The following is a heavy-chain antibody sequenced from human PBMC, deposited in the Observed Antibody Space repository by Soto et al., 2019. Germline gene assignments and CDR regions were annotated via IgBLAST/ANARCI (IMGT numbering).Heavy chain of an antibody. CDR2: IKSKTDGGTT. V-gene: IGHV3-15*01. Sequence: EVQLVESGGGLVKPGGSLRLSCAASGFTFSNAWMSWVRQAPGKGLEWVGRIKSKTDGGTTDYSAPVKGRFSISRDDSKNQLYLQMNSLKTEDTAVYYCTTEYYYGSGTYFDYWGQGTLVTVSS. CDR1: GFTFSNAW. D-gene: IGHD3-10*01. J-gene: IGHJ4*02. CDR3: TTEYYYGSGTYFDY.